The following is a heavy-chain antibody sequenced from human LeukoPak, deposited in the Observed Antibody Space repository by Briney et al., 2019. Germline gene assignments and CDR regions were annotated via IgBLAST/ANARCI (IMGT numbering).Heavy chain of an antibody. CDR2: IKTDGSQT. CDR3: ARGLLEWLRLETYYFDY. D-gene: IGHD3-3*01. J-gene: IGHJ4*02. V-gene: IGHV3-7*01. CDR1: GGSFSGYY. Sequence: ETLSLTCAVYGGSFSGYYWSWIRQPPGKGLEWVANIKTDGSQTYYVDSVKGRYNISRDNAKNSLYLQMNSLTVDDTATYYCARGLLEWLRLETYYFDYWGQGRQVTVSS.